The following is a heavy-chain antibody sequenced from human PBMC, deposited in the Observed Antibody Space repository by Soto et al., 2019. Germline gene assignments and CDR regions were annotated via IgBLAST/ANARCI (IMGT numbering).Heavy chain of an antibody. CDR2: IYYSGST. J-gene: IGHJ4*02. CDR3: ARVGGGIQLTALFDD. Sequence: SETLSLTCTVSGGSISSGGYYWSWIRQHPGKGLEWIGYIYYSGSTYYNPSLKSRVTISVDTSKNQFSLKLSSVTAADTAVYYCARVGGGIQLTALFDDWGQGTLVTVSS. D-gene: IGHD3-16*01. CDR1: GGSISSGGYY. V-gene: IGHV4-31*03.